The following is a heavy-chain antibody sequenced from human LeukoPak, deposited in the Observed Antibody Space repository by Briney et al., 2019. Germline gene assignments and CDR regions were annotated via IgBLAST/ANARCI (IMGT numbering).Heavy chain of an antibody. J-gene: IGHJ4*02. CDR2: ISFSGDNT. Sequence: GGSLRLSCAASGFTFRDSAMSWVRQAPGKGLEWVSLISFSGDNTYYTDSVKGRFTISRDNSKDTLYLQMNSLRAEDTAIYYCARDGNYYGGYYYPRVYWGQGTLVTVSS. CDR3: ARDGNYYGGYYYPRVY. V-gene: IGHV3-23*01. D-gene: IGHD3-22*01. CDR1: GFTFRDSA.